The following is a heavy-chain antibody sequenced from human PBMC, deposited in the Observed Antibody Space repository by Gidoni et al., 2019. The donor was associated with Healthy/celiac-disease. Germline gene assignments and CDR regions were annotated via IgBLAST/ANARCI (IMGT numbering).Heavy chain of an antibody. V-gene: IGHV3-13*01. Sequence: EVQLVESGGGLVQPGGSLRLSCAASGFTFSSYDMHWVRQATGKGLEWGSAIGTAGDTYYPGSVKGRFTISRENAKNSLYLQMNSLRAGDTAVYYCARVGDGYALDYWGQGTLVTVSS. J-gene: IGHJ4*02. CDR3: ARVGDGYALDY. CDR1: GFTFSSYD. D-gene: IGHD5-12*01. CDR2: IGTAGDT.